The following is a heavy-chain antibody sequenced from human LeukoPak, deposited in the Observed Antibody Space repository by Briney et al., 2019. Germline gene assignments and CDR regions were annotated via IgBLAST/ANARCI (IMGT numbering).Heavy chain of an antibody. Sequence: SETLSLTCTVSGGSISSSSYYWGWIRQPPGKGLEWIGSIYYSGSTYYNPSLKSRVTISVDTSKNQFSLKLSSVTAADTAVYYCARVELLGYYFDYWGQGTLVTVSS. CDR1: GGSISSSSYY. D-gene: IGHD1-26*01. J-gene: IGHJ4*02. V-gene: IGHV4-39*01. CDR2: IYYSGST. CDR3: ARVELLGYYFDY.